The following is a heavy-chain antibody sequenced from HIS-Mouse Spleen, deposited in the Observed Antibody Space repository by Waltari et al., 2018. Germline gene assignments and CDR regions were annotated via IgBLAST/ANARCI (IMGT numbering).Heavy chain of an antibody. CDR3: AREIPYSSSWYDWYFDL. V-gene: IGHV4-39*07. D-gene: IGHD6-13*01. J-gene: IGHJ2*01. Sequence: QLQLQESGPGLVKPSETLSLTCTVSGGPISSSSYYWGWIRQPQGKGLEWIGSIYYCGGTYYNPSLKSRVTISVDTSKNQFSLKLSSVTAADTAVYYCAREIPYSSSWYDWYFDLWGRGTLVTVSS. CDR1: GGPISSSSYY. CDR2: IYYCGGT.